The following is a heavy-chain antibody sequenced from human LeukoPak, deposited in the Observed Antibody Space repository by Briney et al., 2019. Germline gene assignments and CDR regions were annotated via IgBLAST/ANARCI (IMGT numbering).Heavy chain of an antibody. CDR1: GGSLSSYY. CDR3: ARDQGYDSSGYYVGYYFDY. D-gene: IGHD3-22*01. CDR2: IYTSGST. Sequence: SDTLSLTCTVSGGSLSSYYWSWIRQPAGKGPDSIGRIYTSGSTNYNPSLKSRVTMSVDTSKNQFSLKLSSVTAADTAVYYCARDQGYDSSGYYVGYYFDYWGQGTRVTVSS. J-gene: IGHJ4*02. V-gene: IGHV4-4*07.